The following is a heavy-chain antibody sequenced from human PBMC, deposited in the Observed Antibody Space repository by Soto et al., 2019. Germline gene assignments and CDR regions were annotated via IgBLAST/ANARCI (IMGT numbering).Heavy chain of an antibody. Sequence: PSETLSLTCAVSSGSISSSNWWSWVRQPPGKGLEWIGEIYHSGSTNYNPSLKSRVTISVDKSKNQFSLKLSSVTAADTAVYYCASFGTLYNWNYSTAPLTYYMDVWGKGTTVTVSS. D-gene: IGHD1-7*01. J-gene: IGHJ6*03. V-gene: IGHV4-4*02. CDR2: IYHSGST. CDR3: ASFGTLYNWNYSTAPLTYYMDV. CDR1: SGSISSSNW.